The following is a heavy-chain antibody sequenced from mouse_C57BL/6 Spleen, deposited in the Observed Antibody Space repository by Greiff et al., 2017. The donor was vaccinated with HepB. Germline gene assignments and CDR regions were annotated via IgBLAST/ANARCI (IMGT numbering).Heavy chain of an antibody. CDR2: IDPSDSYT. CDR1: GYTFTSYW. V-gene: IGHV1-50*01. Sequence: QVQLQHPGAELVKPGASVKLSCKASGYTFTSYWMQWVKQRPGQGLEWIGEIDPSDSYTNYNQKFKGKATLTVDTSSSTAYMQLSSLTSEDSAVYYCARTYGSSYDYAMDYWGQGTSVTVSS. D-gene: IGHD1-1*01. CDR3: ARTYGSSYDYAMDY. J-gene: IGHJ4*01.